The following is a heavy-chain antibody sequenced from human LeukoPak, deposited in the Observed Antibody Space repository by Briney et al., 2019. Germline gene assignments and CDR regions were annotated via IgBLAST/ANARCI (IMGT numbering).Heavy chain of an antibody. V-gene: IGHV4-34*01. CDR3: SGGPITIFGVGKNDY. D-gene: IGHD3-3*01. Sequence: SETLSLACAVYGGSFTGYYWSWVRQPPGKGLEWIGEINHSGSTTYNPSLTDRCTISVDTSKTQFALKLSSVAAADTPVFYLSGGPITIFGVGKNDYWGQGTLVTVSS. CDR2: INHSGST. J-gene: IGHJ4*02. CDR1: GGSFTGYY.